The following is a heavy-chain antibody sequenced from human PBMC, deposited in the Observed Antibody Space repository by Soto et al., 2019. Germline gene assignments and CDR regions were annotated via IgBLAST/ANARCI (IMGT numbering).Heavy chain of an antibody. CDR1: GDTFNFYS. Sequence: QVQLVQSGAEVKKPGSSVRVSCKASGDTFNFYSINWVRQAPGLGLEWMGRINPILSMSNYAQRFQGRVTMTPEXXTSTAYMELSSLRSEDTAMYYCASSYGSGYRAFDSWGQGALVTVSS. J-gene: IGHJ4*02. CDR2: INPILSMS. D-gene: IGHD3-10*01. CDR3: ASSYGSGYRAFDS. V-gene: IGHV1-69*02.